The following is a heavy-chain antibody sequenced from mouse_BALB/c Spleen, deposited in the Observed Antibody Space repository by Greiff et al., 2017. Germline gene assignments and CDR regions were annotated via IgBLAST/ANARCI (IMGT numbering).Heavy chain of an antibody. CDR1: GFNIKDYY. CDR2: IDPENGDT. CDR3: NARDGYYPYFDV. Sequence: VQLKESGAELVRPGASVKLSCTASGFNIKDYYMHWVKQRPEQGLEWIGWIDPENGDTEYAPKFQGKATMTADTSSNTAYLQLSSLTSEDTAVYYCNARDGYYPYFDVWGAGTTVTVSS. J-gene: IGHJ1*01. V-gene: IGHV14-4*02. D-gene: IGHD2-3*01.